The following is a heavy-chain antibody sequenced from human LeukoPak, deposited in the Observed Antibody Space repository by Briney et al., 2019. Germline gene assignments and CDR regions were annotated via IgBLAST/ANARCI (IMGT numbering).Heavy chain of an antibody. CDR2: ISGSGGST. CDR3: AKWSCSSTSCYTGDY. V-gene: IGHV3-23*01. CDR1: GLTFSSYA. D-gene: IGHD2-2*02. Sequence: GGSLRLSCAASGLTFSSYAMSWVRQAPGKGLEWVSAISGSGGSTYYADSVKGRFTISRDNSKNTLYLQMNSLRAEDTAVYYCAKWSCSSTSCYTGDYWGQGTLVTVSS. J-gene: IGHJ4*02.